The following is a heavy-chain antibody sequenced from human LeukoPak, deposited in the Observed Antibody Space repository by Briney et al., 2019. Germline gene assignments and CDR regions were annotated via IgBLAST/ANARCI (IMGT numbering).Heavy chain of an antibody. J-gene: IGHJ4*02. V-gene: IGHV3-48*03. CDR1: GFTFSSYE. Sequence: VGSLRLSCAASGFTFSSYEMNWVRQAPGKGLEWVSYISSSGSTIYYADSVKGRFTISRDNAKNSLYLQMNSLRAEDTAVYYCASAGVRRLLGLERDYWGQGTLVTVSS. CDR2: ISSSGSTI. CDR3: ASAGVRRLLGLERDY. D-gene: IGHD1-1*01.